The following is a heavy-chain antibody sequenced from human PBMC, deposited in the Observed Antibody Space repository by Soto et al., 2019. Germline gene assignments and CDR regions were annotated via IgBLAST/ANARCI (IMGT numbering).Heavy chain of an antibody. J-gene: IGHJ6*02. Sequence: GGSLRLSCAASGFTFSSYSMNWVRQAPGKGLEWVSSISSSSSYIYYADSVKGRFTISRDNAKNSLYLQMNSLRAEDTAVYYCARDMYIVTTRTAYYYYYGMDVWGQGTTVTVSS. D-gene: IGHD5-12*01. CDR1: GFTFSSYS. V-gene: IGHV3-21*01. CDR2: ISSSSSYI. CDR3: ARDMYIVTTRTAYYYYYGMDV.